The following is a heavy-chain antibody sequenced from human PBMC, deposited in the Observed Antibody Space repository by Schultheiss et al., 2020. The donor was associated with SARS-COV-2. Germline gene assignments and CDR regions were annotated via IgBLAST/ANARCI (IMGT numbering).Heavy chain of an antibody. CDR1: GGTFSSNP. CDR2: IIPIFGTA. V-gene: IGHV1-69*13. CDR3: ARDRRSGSYSGIDAFDI. J-gene: IGHJ3*02. Sequence: SVKVSCKASGGTFSSNPISWVRQAPGQGLEWMGGIIPIFGTANYAQKFQGRVTITADESTSTAYMELSSLRSEDTAVYYCARDRRSGSYSGIDAFDIWGQGTMVTVSS. D-gene: IGHD1-26*01.